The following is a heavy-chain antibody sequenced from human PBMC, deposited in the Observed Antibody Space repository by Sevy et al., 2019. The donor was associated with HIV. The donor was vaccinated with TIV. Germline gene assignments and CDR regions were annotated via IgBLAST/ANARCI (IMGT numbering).Heavy chain of an antibody. Sequence: GGSLRLSCAASGFTFSSYSMNWVRQAPGKGLEWVSSISSSSSYIYYADSVKGRFTISRDNAKNSLYLQMNSLRAEDTAVYYCARDPGPAIYCSSTSCYGNYFDYWGQGTLVTVSS. V-gene: IGHV3-21*01. CDR1: GFTFSSYS. J-gene: IGHJ4*02. CDR2: ISSSSSYI. CDR3: ARDPGPAIYCSSTSCYGNYFDY. D-gene: IGHD2-2*01.